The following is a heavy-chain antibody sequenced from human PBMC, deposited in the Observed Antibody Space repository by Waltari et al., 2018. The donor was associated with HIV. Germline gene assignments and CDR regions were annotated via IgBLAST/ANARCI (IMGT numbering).Heavy chain of an antibody. CDR2: MSGSGGST. CDR3: AKFRGSGSDY. V-gene: IGHV3-23*01. CDR1: GFTFEGYA. D-gene: IGHD3-10*01. J-gene: IGHJ4*02. Sequence: EVQLLESGGGLVQPGGSLRPSCAASGFTFEGYAMTWVRLAPGKGMEWVSGMSGSGGSTFDADSVKGRFAISRDNSKNTLYLQMDTLRAEDTAVYYCAKFRGSGSDYWGQGAQVTVSS.